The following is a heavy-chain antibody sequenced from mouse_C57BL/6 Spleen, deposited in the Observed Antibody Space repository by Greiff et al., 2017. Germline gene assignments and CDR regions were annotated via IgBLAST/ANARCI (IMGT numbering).Heavy chain of an antibody. CDR2: IDPSDSYT. CDR1: GYTFTSYW. D-gene: IGHD4-1*01. CDR3: ARGHWDGGFDY. V-gene: IGHV1-69*01. Sequence: VQLQQPGAELVMPGASVKLSCKASGYTFTSYWMHWVKQRPGQGLEWIGEIDPSDSYTNYNQKFKGKSTLTVDKSSSTAYMQLSSLTSEDSAVYYCARGHWDGGFDYWGQGTTLTVSS. J-gene: IGHJ2*01.